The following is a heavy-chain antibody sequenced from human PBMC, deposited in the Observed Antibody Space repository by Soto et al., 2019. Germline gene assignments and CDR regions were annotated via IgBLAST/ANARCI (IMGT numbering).Heavy chain of an antibody. J-gene: IGHJ3*02. Sequence: GSLRLSCAASGFTFSDYYMSWIRQAPGKGLEWVSYISSSGSTIYYADSVKGRFTISRDNAKNSLYLQMNSLRAEDTAVYYCARVADYIWGTHPVGAFDIWGQGTMVTVSS. CDR2: ISSSGSTI. CDR1: GFTFSDYY. V-gene: IGHV3-11*01. D-gene: IGHD3-16*01. CDR3: ARVADYIWGTHPVGAFDI.